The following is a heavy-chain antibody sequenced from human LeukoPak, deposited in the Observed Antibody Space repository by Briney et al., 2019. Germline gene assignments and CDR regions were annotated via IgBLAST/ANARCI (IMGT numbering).Heavy chain of an antibody. D-gene: IGHD4-17*01. Sequence: GASVKVSCKASGYTFTSYYMHWVRQAPGQGLEWMGIINPSGGSTSYAQKFQGRVTMTRDTSTSTVYMELSSLRSEDTAVYYCARSSVAYGDYGRYFDYWGQGTLVTVSS. V-gene: IGHV1-46*01. CDR2: INPSGGST. CDR1: GYTFTSYY. CDR3: ARSSVAYGDYGRYFDY. J-gene: IGHJ4*02.